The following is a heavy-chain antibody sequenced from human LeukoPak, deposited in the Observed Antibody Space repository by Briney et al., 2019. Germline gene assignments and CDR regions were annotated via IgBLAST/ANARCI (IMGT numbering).Heavy chain of an antibody. Sequence: GGSLRFSCAASGFTFSSYAMHWVRQAPGKGLEWVAVISYDGSNKYYADSVKGRFTISRDNSKNTLYLQMNSLRAEDTAVYYCARGIQCSSTSCYAGSTFDYWGQGTLVTVSS. CDR3: ARGIQCSSTSCYAGSTFDY. J-gene: IGHJ4*02. CDR1: GFTFSSYA. D-gene: IGHD2-2*01. V-gene: IGHV3-30-3*01. CDR2: ISYDGSNK.